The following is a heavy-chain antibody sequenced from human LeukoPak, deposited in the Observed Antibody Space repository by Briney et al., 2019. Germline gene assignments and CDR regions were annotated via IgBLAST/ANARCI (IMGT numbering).Heavy chain of an antibody. V-gene: IGHV4-4*07. J-gene: IGHJ3*02. CDR2: IYTSGST. D-gene: IGHD3-3*01. CDR3: ARDGRFLEWLTDAFDI. Sequence: SETLSLTCTVSGGSISSYYWCWIRQPAGKGLEWIGRIYTSGSTNYNPSLKSRVTMSVDTSKNQFSLRLSSVTAADTAVYYCARDGRFLEWLTDAFDIWGQGTMVTVSS. CDR1: GGSISSYY.